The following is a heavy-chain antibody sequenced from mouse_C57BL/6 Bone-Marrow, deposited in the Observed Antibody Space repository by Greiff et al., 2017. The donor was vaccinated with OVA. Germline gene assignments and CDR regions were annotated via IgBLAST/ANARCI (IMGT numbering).Heavy chain of an antibody. CDR1: GFSLSTFGMG. CDR2: IWWDDDK. D-gene: IGHD1-1*01. CDR3: ARMNYYGSSPSYWYFDV. Sequence: ESGPGILQPSQTLSLTCSFSGFSLSTFGMGVGWIRQPSGKGLEWLAHIWWDDDKYYNPALKSRLTISKDTSKNQVFLKIANVDTADTATYYCARMNYYGSSPSYWYFDVWGTGTTVTVSS. V-gene: IGHV8-8*01. J-gene: IGHJ1*03.